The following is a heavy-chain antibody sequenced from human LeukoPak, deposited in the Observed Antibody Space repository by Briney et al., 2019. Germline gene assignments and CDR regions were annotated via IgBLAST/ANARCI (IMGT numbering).Heavy chain of an antibody. CDR1: GFTFSSYA. J-gene: IGHJ4*02. CDR2: ISYDGSNK. Sequence: GRSLRLSCAASGFTFSSYAMHWVRQAPGKGLEWVAVISYDGSNKYYADSVKGRFTISRDNSKNTLYLQMNSLRAEDTAVYYCARAPDRPYFDYWGQGTLVTVSS. V-gene: IGHV3-30-3*01. D-gene: IGHD6-6*01. CDR3: ARAPDRPYFDY.